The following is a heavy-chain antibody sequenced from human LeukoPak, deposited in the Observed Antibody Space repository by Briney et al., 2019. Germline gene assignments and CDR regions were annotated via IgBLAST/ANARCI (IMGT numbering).Heavy chain of an antibody. D-gene: IGHD2-2*01. CDR3: TKDKFIVELPAASLVFDN. Sequence: GGSLRLSCAASGFTLSTYYMSWVRQTPVKGLEWVANIKQDGSEKFYLDSVKGRFTVSRDNSKNTLYLQMNSLRAEDTAVYYCTKDKFIVELPAASLVFDNWGQGTLVTVSS. J-gene: IGHJ4*02. V-gene: IGHV3-7*03. CDR1: GFTLSTYY. CDR2: IKQDGSEK.